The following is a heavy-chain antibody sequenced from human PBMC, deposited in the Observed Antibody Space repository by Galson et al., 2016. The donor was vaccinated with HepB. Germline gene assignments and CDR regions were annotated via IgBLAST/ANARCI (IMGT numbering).Heavy chain of an antibody. D-gene: IGHD2-2*01. CDR1: GGSISSIRW. CDR3: ARTTNDRIGGSSNDI. J-gene: IGHJ3*02. CDR2: IHHTGST. Sequence: SETLSLTCAVSGGSISSIRWWTWVRQAPGKGLEWIGEIHHTGSTNYKSSLRSRVTISLDKSKKEVSLNLKSVTAADTAVYYCARTTNDRIGGSSNDIWGQGTMVIVSS. V-gene: IGHV4-4*02.